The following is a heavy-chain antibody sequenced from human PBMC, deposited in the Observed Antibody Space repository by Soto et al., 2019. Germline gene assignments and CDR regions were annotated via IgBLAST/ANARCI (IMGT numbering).Heavy chain of an antibody. CDR1: GFTFSSYG. CDR3: AKDQTDSSGYYYFDY. V-gene: IGHV3-23*01. CDR2: ISGSGGST. Sequence: PGGSLRLSCAASGFTFSSYGMSWVRQATGKGLEWVSAISGSGGSTYYADSLTGGFTISRDNSKNTLYLQMNRLRAEETAVYYCAKDQTDSSGYYYFDYWGQGTLVTVSS. D-gene: IGHD3-22*01. J-gene: IGHJ4*02.